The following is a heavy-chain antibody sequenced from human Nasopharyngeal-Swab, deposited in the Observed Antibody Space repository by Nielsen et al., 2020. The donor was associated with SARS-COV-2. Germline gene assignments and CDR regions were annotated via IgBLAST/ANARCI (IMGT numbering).Heavy chain of an antibody. D-gene: IGHD6-19*01. V-gene: IGHV3-23*01. J-gene: IGHJ4*02. CDR2: INGGDDTT. CDR1: GFTFSVFD. Sequence: GGSLRLSCTASGFTFSVFDMSWVRRAPGKGLEWVAFINGGDDTTHYANSVKGRFTVSRDSSKNTLFLQMNSLSVDDTALYYCTKGGWLDDWGQGTLVTVSS. CDR3: TKGGWLDD.